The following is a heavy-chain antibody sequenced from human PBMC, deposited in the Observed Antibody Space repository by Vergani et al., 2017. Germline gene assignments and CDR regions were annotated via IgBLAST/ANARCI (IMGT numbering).Heavy chain of an antibody. CDR3: ARDRFISTVTTSYYYGMDV. Sequence: QVQLQESGPGLVKPSETLSLTCTVSGGSVSSGSYYWSWIRQPPGKGLEWIGYIYYSGSTNYNPSLKSRVTISVDTSKNQFSLKLSSVPAADTAVYYCARDRFISTVTTSYYYGMDVWGQGTTVTVSS. CDR2: IYYSGST. D-gene: IGHD4-17*01. V-gene: IGHV4-61*01. J-gene: IGHJ6*02. CDR1: GGSVSSGSYY.